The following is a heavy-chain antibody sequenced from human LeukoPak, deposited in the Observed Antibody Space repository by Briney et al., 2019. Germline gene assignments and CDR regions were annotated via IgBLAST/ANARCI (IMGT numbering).Heavy chain of an antibody. CDR3: ARGAYGSSSWTDWFDP. V-gene: IGHV1-46*01. J-gene: IGHJ5*02. CDR2: INPSGGST. D-gene: IGHD6-13*01. Sequence: GASVTVSCKASGYTFTSYYMHWVRQAPGQGLEWMGIINPSGGSTSYAQKFQGRVTMTRDMSTSTVYMELSSLRSEDTAVYYCARGAYGSSSWTDWFDPWGQGTLVTVSS. CDR1: GYTFTSYY.